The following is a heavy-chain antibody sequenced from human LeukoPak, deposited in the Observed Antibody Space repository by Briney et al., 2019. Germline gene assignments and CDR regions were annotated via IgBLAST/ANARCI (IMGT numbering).Heavy chain of an antibody. V-gene: IGHV3-73*01. CDR3: VGDYNSWTGLKY. CDR1: GFTFGDST. CDR2: IGNKARNYAT. D-gene: IGHD1-1*01. J-gene: IGHJ4*02. Sequence: PGGSLRLSCAPSGFTFGDSTMRWVRQASGKGLEWVGHIGNKARNYATEYAASLKGRFTISRDDSKDTAYLQVNSLKTEDTAVYYCVGDYNSWTGLKYWGQGTLVTVSS.